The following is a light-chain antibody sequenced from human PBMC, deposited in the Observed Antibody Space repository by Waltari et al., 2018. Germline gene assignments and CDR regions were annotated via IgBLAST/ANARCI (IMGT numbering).Light chain of an antibody. V-gene: IGLV1-47*02. CDR1: NSNIGNGD. Sequence: QSVLTQSPSASGTPGQRVTISCSGGNSNIGNGDVYWLQQVPGKAPKLLIYYTDQRPSGVPDRFSASKSGSSASLAISELRSEDEADYYCAAWYDNLSAWVFGGGTRLTVL. CDR2: YTD. J-gene: IGLJ3*02. CDR3: AAWYDNLSAWV.